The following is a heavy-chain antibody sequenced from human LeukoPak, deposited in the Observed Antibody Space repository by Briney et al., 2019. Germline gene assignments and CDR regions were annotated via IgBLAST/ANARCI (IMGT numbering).Heavy chain of an antibody. Sequence: GGSLRLSCAVSGFTFSSEAMGWVRQLPGGGLEWVSTISPAGGTTYYAESMKGRFTISRDNSKSTLYLQMNSLRAEDTAVYYCTKVRSGSSSWALRVLDYWGQGALVTVSS. J-gene: IGHJ4*02. V-gene: IGHV3-23*01. CDR1: GFTFSSEA. CDR2: ISPAGGTT. CDR3: TKVRSGSSSWALRVLDY. D-gene: IGHD6-13*01.